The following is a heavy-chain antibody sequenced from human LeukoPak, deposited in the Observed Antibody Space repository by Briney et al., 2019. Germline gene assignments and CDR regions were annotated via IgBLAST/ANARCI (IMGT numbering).Heavy chain of an antibody. V-gene: IGHV1-69*13. D-gene: IGHD1-26*01. CDR1: GGTFSSYA. CDR3: ARGGIVGANGAFDI. J-gene: IGHJ3*02. CDR2: IIPIFGTA. Sequence: ASVTVSCTASGGTFSSYAISWVRQAPGQGLEWMGGIIPIFGTANYAQKFQGRVTITADESTSTAYMELSSLRSEDTAVYYCARGGIVGANGAFDIWGQGTMVTVSS.